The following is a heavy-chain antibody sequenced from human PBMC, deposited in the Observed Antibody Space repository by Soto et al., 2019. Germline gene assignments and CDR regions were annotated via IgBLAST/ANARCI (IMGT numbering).Heavy chain of an antibody. CDR3: ARAGRRETEYYFDY. J-gene: IGHJ4*02. Sequence: ASVKVSCKASGGTFSSYAISWVRQAPGQGLEWMGGIIPIFGTANYAKRFQGRVRIPADVSTRTASMGLSSLSSEARAVFYCARAGRRETEYYFDYWGQGTRVTVSS. V-gene: IGHV1-69*13. CDR1: GGTFSSYA. CDR2: IIPIFGTA.